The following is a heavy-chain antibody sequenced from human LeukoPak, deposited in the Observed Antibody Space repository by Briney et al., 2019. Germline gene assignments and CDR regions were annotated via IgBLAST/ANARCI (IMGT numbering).Heavy chain of an antibody. D-gene: IGHD2-21*02. CDR1: GYTFTSYY. J-gene: IGHJ4*02. V-gene: IGHV1-46*01. CDR3: ARVLPSYCGGDCYSGSKDY. CDR2: INPSGGST. Sequence: GASVKVSCKASGYTFTSYYMHWVRQAPGQGLEWMGIINPSGGSTSYAQKFQGRVTMTRDTSTSTVYMELSSLRSEDTALYYCARVLPSYCGGDCYSGSKDYWGQGTLVTVSS.